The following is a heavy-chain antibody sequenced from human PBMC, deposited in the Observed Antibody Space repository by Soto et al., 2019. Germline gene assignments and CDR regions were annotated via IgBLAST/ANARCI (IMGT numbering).Heavy chain of an antibody. V-gene: IGHV3-30*03. D-gene: IGHD1-20*01. Sequence: GGSLRLSCAASGFTFSSYSMNWVRQAPGKGLEWVAVISYDGSNKYYADSVKGRFTISRDNSKNTLYLQMNSLRAEDTAVYYCARDLYNPYAAGYYFDYWGQGTLVTVSS. CDR3: ARDLYNPYAAGYYFDY. CDR2: ISYDGSNK. CDR1: GFTFSSYS. J-gene: IGHJ4*02.